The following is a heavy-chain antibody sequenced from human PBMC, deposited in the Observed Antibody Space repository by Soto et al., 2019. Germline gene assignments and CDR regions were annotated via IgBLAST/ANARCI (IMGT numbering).Heavy chain of an antibody. J-gene: IGHJ6*02. CDR1: RFTCSSYG. CDR2: ISYDGSNK. V-gene: IGHV3-30*18. D-gene: IGHD7-27*01. Sequence: QVQLVESGGGVFQPGRSLRLSCAASRFTCSSYGMHWVRQAPGKGLEWVAVISYDGSNKYYADSVKGRFTISRDNSKNTLYLQMNSLRAEDTAVYYCAKDLLGPGRAYGMDVCGQGTTVTVSS. CDR3: AKDLLGPGRAYGMDV.